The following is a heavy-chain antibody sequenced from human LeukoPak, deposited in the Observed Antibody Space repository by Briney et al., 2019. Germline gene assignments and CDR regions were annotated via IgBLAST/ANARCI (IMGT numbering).Heavy chain of an antibody. J-gene: IGHJ5*02. CDR1: GGSISSSSYY. V-gene: IGHV4-39*07. Sequence: SETLSLTCTVSGGSISSSSYYWGGLREPPGRGLEWFWSIYYSGSTYYNPSLKSRVTISVDTSKNQFSLKLSSVTAADTAVYYCARDLNGDSRWFDPWGQDTLVSVSS. CDR2: IYYSGST. D-gene: IGHD4-17*01. CDR3: ARDLNGDSRWFDP.